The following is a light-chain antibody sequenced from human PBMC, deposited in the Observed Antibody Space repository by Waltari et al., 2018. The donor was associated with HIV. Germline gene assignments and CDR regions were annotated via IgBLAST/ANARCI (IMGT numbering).Light chain of an antibody. Sequence: DIQMTQSPSSLSASVGDRVTIICRASQNIRNYLNWYQQKPGKAPNLLIYAASSLQRGGPSRFRCSGSGTDFTLTISSLQPEDFATYYCQHHYTTPRTFGQGTKVEIK. CDR2: AAS. CDR3: QHHYTTPRT. J-gene: IGKJ1*01. V-gene: IGKV1-39*01. CDR1: QNIRNY.